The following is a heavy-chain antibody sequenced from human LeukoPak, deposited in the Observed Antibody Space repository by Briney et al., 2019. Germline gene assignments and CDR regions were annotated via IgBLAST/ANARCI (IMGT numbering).Heavy chain of an antibody. V-gene: IGHV3-53*01. Sequence: GGSLRLSCAVSGFTISSNYMSWVRQAPGKGLEWVSTIYSGGSTYYADSVKGRFTISRDDSKNTLFLQMNSLRAEDTAVYYCAKRGSVGTLGHFDYWGQGTLVTVSS. D-gene: IGHD6-13*01. CDR1: GFTISSNY. J-gene: IGHJ4*02. CDR2: IYSGGST. CDR3: AKRGSVGTLGHFDY.